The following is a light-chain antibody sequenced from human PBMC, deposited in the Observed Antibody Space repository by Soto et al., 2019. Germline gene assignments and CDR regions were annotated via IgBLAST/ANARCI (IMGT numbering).Light chain of an antibody. V-gene: IGLV2-23*03. CDR2: EGS. Sequence: QSVLTQPASVSGSPGQSITISCTGTSSDVGSYNLVSWYQQHPGKAPKLMIYEGSKRPSGVSNRFSGSKSGNTASLTISGLQAEDEAHYYCCSYAGSSTLFGTGTKVTV. CDR1: SSDVGSYNL. CDR3: CSYAGSSTL. J-gene: IGLJ1*01.